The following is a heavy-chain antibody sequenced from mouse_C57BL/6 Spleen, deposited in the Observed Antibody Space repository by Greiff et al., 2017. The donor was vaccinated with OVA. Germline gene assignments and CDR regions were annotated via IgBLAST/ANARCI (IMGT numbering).Heavy chain of an antibody. Sequence: EVQLQQSVAELVRPGASVKLSCTASGFTIKNTYMHWVKQRPEQGLEWIGRIDPANGNTKYAPKFQGKATITADTSSNTAYLQLSSLTSEDTAIYYCASDYFDYWGQGTTLTVSS. V-gene: IGHV14-3*01. CDR3: ASDYFDY. CDR1: GFTIKNTY. CDR2: IDPANGNT. J-gene: IGHJ2*01.